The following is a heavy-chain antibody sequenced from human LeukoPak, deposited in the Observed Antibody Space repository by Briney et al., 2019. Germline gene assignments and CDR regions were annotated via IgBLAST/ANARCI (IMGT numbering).Heavy chain of an antibody. CDR3: ARVPGIAVAGTGNWFDP. CDR2: ISAYNGNT. V-gene: IGHV1-18*04. Sequence: GASVKVSCKASGYTFTSYGISWVRQAPGQGLEWMGWISAYNGNTNYAQKLQGRVTMTTDTSTSTAYMELRSLRSDDTAVYYCARVPGIAVAGTGNWFDPWGQGTLVTVSS. J-gene: IGHJ5*02. D-gene: IGHD6-19*01. CDR1: GYTFTSYG.